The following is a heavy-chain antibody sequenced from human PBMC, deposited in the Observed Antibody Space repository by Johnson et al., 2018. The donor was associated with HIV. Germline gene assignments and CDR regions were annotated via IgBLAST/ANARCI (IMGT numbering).Heavy chain of an antibody. V-gene: IGHV3-30*02. J-gene: IGHJ3*02. CDR1: GFTFSDYY. Sequence: QVQLVESGGGLVKPGGSLRLSCAASGFTFSDYYMTWIRQATGKGLEWVAFIQYDGSNKYYVDSVKGRLTISRDNSKNTLYLQMNSLRAEDTAVYYCASGRWSDGNNPTGAFDIWGQGTMVTVSS. D-gene: IGHD5-24*01. CDR2: IQYDGSNK. CDR3: ASGRWSDGNNPTGAFDI.